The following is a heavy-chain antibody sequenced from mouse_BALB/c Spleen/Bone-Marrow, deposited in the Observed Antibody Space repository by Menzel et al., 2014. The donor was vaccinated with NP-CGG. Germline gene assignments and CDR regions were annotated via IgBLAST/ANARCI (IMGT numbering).Heavy chain of an antibody. CDR2: IHYSGNT. CDR3: AREARTTARFAY. D-gene: IGHD1-2*01. Sequence: DVQLVESGPVLVKPSQSLSLTCTVTAYSITSGYGWHWIRQFPGNKLEWMGYIHYSGNTHYIPSLKSRISITRDTSKNQFFLQLNSVTTEDTATYYCAREARTTARFAYWGQGTLVTVSA. V-gene: IGHV3-1*02. CDR1: AYSITSGYG. J-gene: IGHJ3*01.